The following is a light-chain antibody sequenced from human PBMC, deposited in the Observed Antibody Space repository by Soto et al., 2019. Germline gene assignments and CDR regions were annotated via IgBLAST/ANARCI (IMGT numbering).Light chain of an antibody. CDR3: QKYNSAPKT. J-gene: IGKJ1*01. CDR2: AAS. CDR1: QDISNY. Sequence: DIQMTQSPSSLSASVGDRVTITCRASQDISNYLDWYQQKPGKVPKLLIYAASTLQSGVPSRFSRSGSGTAFTLTISSLQPEDVASYYCQKYNSAPKTFGQGTKVDSK. V-gene: IGKV1-27*01.